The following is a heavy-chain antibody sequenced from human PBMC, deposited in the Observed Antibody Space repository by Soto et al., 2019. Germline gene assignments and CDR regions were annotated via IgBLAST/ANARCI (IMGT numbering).Heavy chain of an antibody. CDR1: GFTFTSSA. CDR3: AAGYSSSYIPYYYYYGMDV. J-gene: IGHJ6*02. D-gene: IGHD6-13*01. CDR2: IVVGSGNT. Sequence: SVKVSCKASGFTFTSSAVQWVRQARGQRLEWIGWIVVGSGNTNYAQKFQERVTITRDMSTSTAYMELSSLRSEDTAVYYCAAGYSSSYIPYYYYYGMDVWGQGTTVTSP. V-gene: IGHV1-58*01.